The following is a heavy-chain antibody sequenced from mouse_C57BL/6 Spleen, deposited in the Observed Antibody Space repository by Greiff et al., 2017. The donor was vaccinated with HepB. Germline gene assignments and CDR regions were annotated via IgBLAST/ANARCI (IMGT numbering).Heavy chain of an antibody. CDR2: IRNKANNHAT. V-gene: IGHV6-6*01. J-gene: IGHJ1*03. CDR1: GFTFSDAW. Sequence: EVKLVESGGGLVQPGGSMKLSCAASGFTFSDAWMDWVRQSPEKGLEWVAEIRNKANNHATYYAESVKGRFTISRDDSKSSVYLQMNSLRAEDTGIYYCTRPYYYGSRRDWYFDVWGTGTTVTVSS. D-gene: IGHD1-1*01. CDR3: TRPYYYGSRRDWYFDV.